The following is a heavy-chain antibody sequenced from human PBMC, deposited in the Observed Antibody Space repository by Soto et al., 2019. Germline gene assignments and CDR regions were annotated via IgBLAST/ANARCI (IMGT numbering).Heavy chain of an antibody. CDR3: ARSDDYGDSYYYYGMDV. Sequence: PGGSLRLSCAASGFTFSDYYMTWIHQAPGKGLEWVSDISTRSTYTNYADSVKGRFIISRDNAKNSRYLQMNGLRAEDTAVYYYARSDDYGDSYYYYGMDVWGQGTTVTVSS. V-gene: IGHV3-11*03. J-gene: IGHJ6*02. D-gene: IGHD4-17*01. CDR2: ISTRSTYT. CDR1: GFTFSDYY.